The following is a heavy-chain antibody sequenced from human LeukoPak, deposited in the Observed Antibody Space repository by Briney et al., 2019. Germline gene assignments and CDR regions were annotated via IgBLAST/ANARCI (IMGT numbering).Heavy chain of an antibody. CDR1: GGSISNYY. D-gene: IGHD6-13*01. V-gene: IGHV4-59*01. CDR3: ARESRSSSWYVGGYYGMDV. Sequence: SETLSLTCTVSGGSISNYYWNWIRQPPGKGLEWIGYIYYSGSTNYNPSLKSRVSISVDTSKNQFSLKLSSVTAADTAVYYCARESRSSSWYVGGYYGMDVWGQGTTVTVSS. CDR2: IYYSGST. J-gene: IGHJ6*02.